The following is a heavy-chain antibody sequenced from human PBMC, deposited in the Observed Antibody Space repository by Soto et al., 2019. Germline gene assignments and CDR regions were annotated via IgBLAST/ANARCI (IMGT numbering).Heavy chain of an antibody. CDR1: GFSLSNARMG. J-gene: IGHJ5*02. Sequence: QVTLKESGPVLVKPTETLTLTSTVSGFSLSNARMGVSWIRQPPGKALEWLAHIFSTDEKSYRTSLKSRLTIYKDTYKSQVVLSMTNMDPVDTATYYCARTGDFWWFDPWGQGTLVTVPS. CDR2: IFSTDEK. CDR3: ARTGDFWWFDP. D-gene: IGHD3-3*01. V-gene: IGHV2-26*01.